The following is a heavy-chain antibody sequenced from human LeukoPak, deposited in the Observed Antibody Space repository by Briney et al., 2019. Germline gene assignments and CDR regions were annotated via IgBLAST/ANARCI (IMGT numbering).Heavy chain of an antibody. CDR3: AELGITMIGGV. Sequence: TGGSLRLSCAASGFTFSSYAMHWVRQAPGKGLEWVALIPYDGSNKYYADSVKGRFTISRDNAKNSLYLQMNSLRAEDTAVYYCAELGITMIGGVWGKGTTVTISS. CDR1: GFTFSSYA. CDR2: IPYDGSNK. D-gene: IGHD3-10*02. V-gene: IGHV3-30*04. J-gene: IGHJ6*04.